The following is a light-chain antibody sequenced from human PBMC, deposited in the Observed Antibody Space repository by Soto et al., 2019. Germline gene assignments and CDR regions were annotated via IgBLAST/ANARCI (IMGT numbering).Light chain of an antibody. CDR3: SSYTSTRGV. Sequence: QSALTQPASVSGSPGQSITISCTGTSSDVGGYNYVSWYQQHPGKALKLMIYDVSNRPSGVSNRFSGSKSGNTASLTISGLQAEDEADYYCSSYTSTRGVFGTGTKVTVL. CDR2: DVS. CDR1: SSDVGGYNY. V-gene: IGLV2-14*01. J-gene: IGLJ1*01.